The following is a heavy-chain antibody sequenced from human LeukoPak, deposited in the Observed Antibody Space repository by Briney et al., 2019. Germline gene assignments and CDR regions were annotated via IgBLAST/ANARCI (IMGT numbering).Heavy chain of an antibody. D-gene: IGHD6-13*01. CDR3: ARKWQQPEGYYYGMDV. J-gene: IGHJ6*04. V-gene: IGHV3-11*06. CDR1: GFTFSDYY. CDR2: ISSSSSYT. Sequence: GGSLRLSCAASGFTFSDYYMSWIRQAPGKGLEWVSYISSSSSYTNYADSVKGRFTISRDNAKNSLYLQMNSLRAEDTAVYYWARKWQQPEGYYYGMDVWGKGTTVTVSS.